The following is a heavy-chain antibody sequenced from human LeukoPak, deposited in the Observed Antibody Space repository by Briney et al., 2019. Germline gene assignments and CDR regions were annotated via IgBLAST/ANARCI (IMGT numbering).Heavy chain of an antibody. CDR3: AGDGYSRPL. Sequence: ASVKVSCKASGYTFTSYAMNWVRQAPGQGLEWMGWINTNTGKPTYALGFTGRFVFSLDTSVSTAYLQISSLKAEDTAVYYCAGDGYSRPLWGQGTLATVSS. D-gene: IGHD6-13*01. V-gene: IGHV7-4-1*02. J-gene: IGHJ4*02. CDR1: GYTFTSYA. CDR2: INTNTGKP.